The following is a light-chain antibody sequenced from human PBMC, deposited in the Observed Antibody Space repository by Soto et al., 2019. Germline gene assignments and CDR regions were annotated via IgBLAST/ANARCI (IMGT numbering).Light chain of an antibody. CDR3: QQYIRWPLT. V-gene: IGKV3-20*01. J-gene: IGKJ4*01. Sequence: EIVLTQSPGTLSLSPGERATLSCRASQRVSSSYLAWYQQKPGQAPRLLIYGASSRATGIPDRFSGSGSGTDFTLTISSLQSEDFAVYYCQQYIRWPLTFGGGTKVDI. CDR1: QRVSSSY. CDR2: GAS.